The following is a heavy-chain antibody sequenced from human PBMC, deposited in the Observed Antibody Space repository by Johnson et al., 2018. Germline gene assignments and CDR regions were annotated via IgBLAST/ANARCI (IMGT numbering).Heavy chain of an antibody. D-gene: IGHD6-19*01. CDR2: ISKDGSNK. Sequence: QVQLQESGGGVAQPGRSLRLSCAASGFSFSHYAMHWVRQAPGKGLEWVALISKDGSNKQSEESVKGRFTISRDNSKNTLDLLMNRLRAEDTAVYYCARGEISSGWYCRLWGRGNRVTVSS. J-gene: IGHJ2*01. CDR1: GFSFSHYA. CDR3: ARGEISSGWYCRL. V-gene: IGHV3-30-3*01.